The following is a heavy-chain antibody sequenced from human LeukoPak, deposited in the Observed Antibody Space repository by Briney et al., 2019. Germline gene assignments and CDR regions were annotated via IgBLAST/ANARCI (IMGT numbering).Heavy chain of an antibody. J-gene: IGHJ5*02. CDR3: ARVPTTVTPYNWFDP. CDR2: IYYSGST. V-gene: IGHV4-59*01. Sequence: SETLSLTCTVSGGSISSYYWSWIRQPPGKGLEWIGYIYYSGSTNYNPSLQSRVTISVDTSKNQFSLKLSSVTAADTAVYYCARVPTTVTPYNWFDPWGQGTLVTVSS. D-gene: IGHD4-17*01. CDR1: GGSISSYY.